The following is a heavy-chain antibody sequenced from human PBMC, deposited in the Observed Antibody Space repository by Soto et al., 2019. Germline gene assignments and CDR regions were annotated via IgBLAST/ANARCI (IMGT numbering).Heavy chain of an antibody. CDR1: GGSISSSNW. J-gene: IGHJ6*02. Sequence: PSETLSLTCAVSGGSISSSNWLSWVRQPPGKGLEWIGEIYHSGSTNYNPSLKSRVTISVDTSKNQFSLKLSSVTAADTAVYYCARVPGIAVAGPMDYGMDVWGQGTTVTFSS. D-gene: IGHD6-19*01. CDR3: ARVPGIAVAGPMDYGMDV. CDR2: IYHSGST. V-gene: IGHV4-4*02.